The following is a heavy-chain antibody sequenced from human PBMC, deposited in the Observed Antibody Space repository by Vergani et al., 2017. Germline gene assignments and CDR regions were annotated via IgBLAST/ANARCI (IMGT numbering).Heavy chain of an antibody. D-gene: IGHD6-13*01. CDR1: GFTFSSYA. V-gene: IGHV3-23*01. J-gene: IGHJ4*02. CDR2: ISGTGDST. CDR3: AKSRVASAGCFDY. Sequence: PASGFTFSSYAMSWVRQAPGKGLEWVSAISGTGDSTYYAGSVRGRFTISRDNSKNTLYLQMNSLRAEDTAVYYCAKSRVASAGCFDYWGQGTLVTVSS.